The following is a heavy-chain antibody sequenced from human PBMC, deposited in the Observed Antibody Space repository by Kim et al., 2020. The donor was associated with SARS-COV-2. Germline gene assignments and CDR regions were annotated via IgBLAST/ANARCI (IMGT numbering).Heavy chain of an antibody. Sequence: GGSLRLSCAASGFTFNNYAMNWVRQAPGKGLDWISSISGSGGDRYYADSVRGRFTNSRDNSKSTLYRQMNSLKGEDTAVYYCAKDDNGDYVRFWGQGTLVTVAS. CDR2: ISGSGGDR. D-gene: IGHD4-17*01. V-gene: IGHV3-23*01. J-gene: IGHJ4*01. CDR1: GFTFNNYA. CDR3: AKDDNGDYVRF.